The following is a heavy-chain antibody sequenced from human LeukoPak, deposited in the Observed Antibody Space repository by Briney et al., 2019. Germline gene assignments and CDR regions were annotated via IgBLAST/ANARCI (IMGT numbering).Heavy chain of an antibody. CDR3: AKVRSSGWYFWDY. D-gene: IGHD6-19*01. Sequence: GGSLRLSXAASGFTFSSYAMSWVRQAPGKGLEWVSAISGSGGSTYYADSVKGRFTISRDNSKNTLYLQMNSLRAEDTAVYYCAKVRSSGWYFWDYWGQGTLVTVSP. CDR1: GFTFSSYA. J-gene: IGHJ4*02. V-gene: IGHV3-23*01. CDR2: ISGSGGST.